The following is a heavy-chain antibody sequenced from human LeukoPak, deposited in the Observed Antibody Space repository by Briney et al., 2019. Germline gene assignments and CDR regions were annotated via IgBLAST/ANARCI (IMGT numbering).Heavy chain of an antibody. CDR1: GYAFTSYG. J-gene: IGHJ4*02. D-gene: IGHD1-26*01. V-gene: IGHV1-18*01. Sequence: ASVKVSCKASGYAFTSYGISWVRQAPGQGLEWMGWIRAYNGNTNYAQKLQGRVTMTTDTSTSTAYMELRSLRSDDTTVYNCARGYSGSYYPLDYWGQGTLVSVSS. CDR3: ARGYSGSYYPLDY. CDR2: IRAYNGNT.